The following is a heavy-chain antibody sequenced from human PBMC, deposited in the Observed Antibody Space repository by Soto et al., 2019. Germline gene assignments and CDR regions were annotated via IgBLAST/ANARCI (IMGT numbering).Heavy chain of an antibody. V-gene: IGHV1-2*02. D-gene: IGHD1-1*01. CDR1: GYTFTGYY. Sequence: GASVKVSCKASGYTFTGYYIHWVRQAPGQGLEWMGWINPNSGGTNYAQKFQGRVTMTRDTSISTAYMELSRLRSDDTAVYYCARGARYNWNDKWFDPWGQGTLVTVYS. CDR2: INPNSGGT. J-gene: IGHJ5*02. CDR3: ARGARYNWNDKWFDP.